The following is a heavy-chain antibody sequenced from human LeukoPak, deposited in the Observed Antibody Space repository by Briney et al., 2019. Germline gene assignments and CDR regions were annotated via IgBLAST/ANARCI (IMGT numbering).Heavy chain of an antibody. V-gene: IGHV4-30-2*01. Sequence: SETLSLTCAVSGGSISSGGYSWSWIRQPPGKGLEWIGYIYHSGSTYYNPSLKSRVTISVDRSKNQISLKLSPVTAADTAVYYCAGVGYCSSTSCFDAFDIWGQGTMVTVSS. CDR2: IYHSGST. CDR3: AGVGYCSSTSCFDAFDI. D-gene: IGHD2-2*01. J-gene: IGHJ3*02. CDR1: GGSISSGGYS.